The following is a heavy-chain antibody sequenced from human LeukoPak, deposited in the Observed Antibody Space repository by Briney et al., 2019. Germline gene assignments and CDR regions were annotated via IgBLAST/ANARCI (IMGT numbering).Heavy chain of an antibody. D-gene: IGHD3-16*01. J-gene: IGHJ4*02. V-gene: IGHV3-23*01. CDR3: ARGGSGGANDY. CDR2: TSGTGGST. CDR1: GFTFSSYG. Sequence: GGSLRLSCAASGFTFSSYGMSWVRRAPGKGLEWVSATSGTGGSTYYADSVKGRFTIARDNSKNTMYLQMNSLRVEDTAVYYCARGGSGGANDYWGQGTLVTVSS.